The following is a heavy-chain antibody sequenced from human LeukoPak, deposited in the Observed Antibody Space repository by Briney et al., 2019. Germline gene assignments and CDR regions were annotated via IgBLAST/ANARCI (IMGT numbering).Heavy chain of an antibody. CDR3: ARVVVVPAAYYMDV. CDR2: ISGSGGST. V-gene: IGHV3-23*01. J-gene: IGHJ6*03. D-gene: IGHD2-2*01. Sequence: GGSLRLSCAASGFTFSSYAMSWVRQAPGKGLEWVSAISGSGGSTYYADSVKGRFTISRDNSKNMVYLQMNSLRAEDTAVYYCARVVVVPAAYYMDVWGKGTTVTISS. CDR1: GFTFSSYA.